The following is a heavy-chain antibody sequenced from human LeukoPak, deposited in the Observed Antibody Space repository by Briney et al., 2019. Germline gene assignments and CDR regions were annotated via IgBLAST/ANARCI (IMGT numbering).Heavy chain of an antibody. Sequence: PGGSLRLSCAASGFTLTNAWMHWVRQAPGKGLEWVGRIKSKTDGGTTDCAAPAKGRFAISRDDSNNTLSLQMNSLKTEDTAVYYCTTAQWLGAHWGQGTLVTVSS. CDR2: IKSKTDGGTT. D-gene: IGHD6-19*01. V-gene: IGHV3-15*01. J-gene: IGHJ4*02. CDR1: GFTLTNAW. CDR3: TTAQWLGAH.